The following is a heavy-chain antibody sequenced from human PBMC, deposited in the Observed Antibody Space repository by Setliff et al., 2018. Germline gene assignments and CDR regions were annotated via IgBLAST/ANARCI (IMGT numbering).Heavy chain of an antibody. Sequence: PGGSLRLSCTASGLSYSNYWVSWVRQAPGKGLEWLANIKQDGSEKYYVDSVKGRFTIARDNAQNSLYLHMNNLRADDTAVFYCVPGRGSWGQGALVTVSS. CDR2: IKQDGSEK. J-gene: IGHJ5*02. CDR1: GLSYSNYW. D-gene: IGHD6-25*01. CDR3: VPGRGS. V-gene: IGHV3-7*01.